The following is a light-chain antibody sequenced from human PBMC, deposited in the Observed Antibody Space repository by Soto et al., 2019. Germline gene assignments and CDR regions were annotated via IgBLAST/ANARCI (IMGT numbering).Light chain of an antibody. V-gene: IGKV3-15*01. CDR3: QQYNNWPPWT. CDR2: GAS. J-gene: IGKJ1*01. CDR1: QSVSSN. Sequence: MVLTESPGTLSLAPGEKATLSCRASQSVSSNLAWYQQKPGQAPRLLIYGASTRATGIPARFSGSGSGTEFTLTISSLQSEDFAVYYCQQYNNWPPWTFGQGAMV.